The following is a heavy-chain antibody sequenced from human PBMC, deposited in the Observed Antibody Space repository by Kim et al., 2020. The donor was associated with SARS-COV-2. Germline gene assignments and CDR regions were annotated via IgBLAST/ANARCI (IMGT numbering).Heavy chain of an antibody. V-gene: IGHV3-23*01. CDR2: IRGSGGRT. J-gene: IGHJ4*02. CDR1: GFTFSRYA. D-gene: IGHD4-17*01. CDR3: AKESGNDYGEQLDY. Sequence: GGSLRLSCAASGFTFSRYAMSWVRQAPGRGLEWVSDIRGSGGRTYYADSVKGRFTISRDNSKNTVYLQMNSLRAEDTAVYYCAKESGNDYGEQLDYWGQGTLFTVSS.